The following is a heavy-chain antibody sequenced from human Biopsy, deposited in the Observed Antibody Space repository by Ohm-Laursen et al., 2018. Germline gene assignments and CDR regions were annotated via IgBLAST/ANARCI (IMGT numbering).Heavy chain of an antibody. CDR3: ARDSSRRAREGGMDV. CDR2: ISETSSHI. CDR1: GFPFTGFS. Sequence: SLRLSCAASGFPFTGFSMDWVRQAPGKGLEWISYISETSSHIYGADSVRGRFTVARGIAKNSLYLQLNSLRVEDTAVYYCARDSSRRAREGGMDVWGQGTTVTVSS. J-gene: IGHJ6*02. V-gene: IGHV3-21*01. D-gene: IGHD6-6*01.